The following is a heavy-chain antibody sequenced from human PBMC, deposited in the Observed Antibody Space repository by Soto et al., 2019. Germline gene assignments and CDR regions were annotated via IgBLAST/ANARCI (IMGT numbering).Heavy chain of an antibody. Sequence: SVKVSCKASGGTFSSYAISWVRQAPGQGLEWMGGIIPIFGTANYAQKFQGRVTITADESTSTAYMELSSLRSEDTAVYYCARHGADIVLVPAALPISYYYYGMDVWRQGTTVTVSS. CDR3: ARHGADIVLVPAALPISYYYYGMDV. CDR2: IIPIFGTA. J-gene: IGHJ6*02. CDR1: GGTFSSYA. D-gene: IGHD2-2*01. V-gene: IGHV1-69*13.